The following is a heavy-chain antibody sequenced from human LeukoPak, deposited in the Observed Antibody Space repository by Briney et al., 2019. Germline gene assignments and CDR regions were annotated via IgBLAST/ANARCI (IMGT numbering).Heavy chain of an antibody. CDR1: GYTFTSYY. J-gene: IGHJ4*02. V-gene: IGHV1-46*03. D-gene: IGHD4-11*01. Sequence: GASVKVSCKASGYTFTSYYMHWVRQAPGQGLEWMGIINPSGGSTSYAQKFQGRVTMTRDTSTSTVYMELSSLRSGDTAVYYCARLYSNYDYFDYWGQGTLVTVSS. CDR2: INPSGGST. CDR3: ARLYSNYDYFDY.